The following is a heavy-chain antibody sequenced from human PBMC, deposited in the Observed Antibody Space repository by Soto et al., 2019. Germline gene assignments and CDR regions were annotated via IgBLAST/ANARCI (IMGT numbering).Heavy chain of an antibody. CDR3: GRLVCNWWLDH. V-gene: IGHV6-1*01. D-gene: IGHD2-8*02. J-gene: IGHJ4*02. CDR2: TYYRSQWHY. Sequence: SQTLSLTCAISGDSVSSNSAVWNWIRQSPSRGLEWLGRTYYRSQWHYEYAVFVQSRISIDPDTSKNHFSLQLNSVTPEDTAVYYCGRLVCNWWLDHWGQGTLVSVSS. CDR1: GDSVSSNSAV.